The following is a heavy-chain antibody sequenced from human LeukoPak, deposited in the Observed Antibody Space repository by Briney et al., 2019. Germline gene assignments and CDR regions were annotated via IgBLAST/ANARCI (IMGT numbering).Heavy chain of an antibody. Sequence: PGGSLRLSCAASGFTFSSYAMSWVRQAPGKGLEWVSAISGSGGSTYYADSVKGRFTISRDNSKNTLYLRMNSLRAEDTAVYYCAKDSRYYDSSGGFDYWGQGTLVTVSS. CDR2: ISGSGGST. D-gene: IGHD3-22*01. CDR1: GFTFSSYA. V-gene: IGHV3-23*01. J-gene: IGHJ4*02. CDR3: AKDSRYYDSSGGFDY.